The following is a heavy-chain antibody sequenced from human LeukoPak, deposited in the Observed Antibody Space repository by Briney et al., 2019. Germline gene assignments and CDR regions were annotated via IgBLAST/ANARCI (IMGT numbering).Heavy chain of an antibody. D-gene: IGHD2-15*01. CDR1: GFTFSSYW. Sequence: GGSLRLSCAASGFTFSSYWMSWVRQAPGKGLERVANIKQDGSEKYYVDSVKGRFTISRDNAKNSLYLQMNSLRAEDTAVYYCAREGYCSGGSCYEFQHWGQGTLVTVSS. J-gene: IGHJ1*01. CDR2: IKQDGSEK. V-gene: IGHV3-7*01. CDR3: AREGYCSGGSCYEFQH.